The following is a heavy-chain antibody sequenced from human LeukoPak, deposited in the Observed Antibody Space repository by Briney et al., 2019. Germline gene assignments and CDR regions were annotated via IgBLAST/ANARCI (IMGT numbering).Heavy chain of an antibody. CDR1: GGSISSGY. Sequence: SSETLSLTCSVSGGSISSGYWSWIRQPPGKGLEWNAYIYNSGRSNYNPSLKSRVTISLDTSKNQFSLKLISVTAADTAVYYCAGGSGASWFDPWGQGTLVTVSS. CDR3: AGGSGASWFDP. J-gene: IGHJ5*02. D-gene: IGHD2-8*02. CDR2: IYNSGRS. V-gene: IGHV4-59*01.